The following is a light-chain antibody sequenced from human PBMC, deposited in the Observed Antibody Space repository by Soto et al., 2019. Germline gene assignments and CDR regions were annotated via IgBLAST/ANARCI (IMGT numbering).Light chain of an antibody. CDR2: TSS. V-gene: IGKV1-39*01. J-gene: IGKJ1*01. CDR3: QQGYSRPRT. Sequence: DIQLTQSPSSLSASVGDRVTITCRASQGISTSLNWYQQKPGKAPNLLIFTSSNLESGVPSRFSGSGSGTDFTLTISSLQPEDFATYFCQQGYSRPRTFGQGTKVDIK. CDR1: QGISTS.